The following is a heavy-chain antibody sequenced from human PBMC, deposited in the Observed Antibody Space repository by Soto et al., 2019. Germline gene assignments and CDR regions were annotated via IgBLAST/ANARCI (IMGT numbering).Heavy chain of an antibody. CDR2: PVPVFGTA. CDR3: ARSPGVLDY. J-gene: IGHJ4*02. Sequence: QVQLVQSGAEVKKPGSSVKVSCKASGGTFSSLAISWVRQAPGQGLEWMGGPVPVFGTANYAQKFQGRVTITADTSKSTSYMELGSLRSEDTAVYFCARSPGVLDYWGQGTLVTVSS. D-gene: IGHD3-10*01. V-gene: IGHV1-69*06. CDR1: GGTFSSLA.